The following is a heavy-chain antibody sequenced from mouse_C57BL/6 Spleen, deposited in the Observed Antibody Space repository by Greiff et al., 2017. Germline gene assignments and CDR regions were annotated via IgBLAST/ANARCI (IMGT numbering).Heavy chain of an antibody. CDR1: GYTFTSYW. CDR3: ASFWWRGY. J-gene: IGHJ2*01. V-gene: IGHV1-64*01. Sequence: VQLQQPGAELVKPGASVKLSCKASGYTFTSYWMHWVKQRPGQGLEWIGMIHPTSGSTNYNEKFKSKATLTVDKSSSTAYMQLSSLTSEDSSVYYCASFWWRGYWGQGTTLTVSS. D-gene: IGHD1-1*02. CDR2: IHPTSGST.